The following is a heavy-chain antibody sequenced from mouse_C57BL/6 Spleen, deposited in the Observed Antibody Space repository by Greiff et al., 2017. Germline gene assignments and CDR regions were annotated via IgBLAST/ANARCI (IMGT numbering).Heavy chain of an antibody. Sequence: VHLQQSGAELVRPGASVTLSCKASGYTFTDYEMHWVKQTPVHGLEWIGAIDPETGGTAYNQKFKGKAILTADKSSSTAYMALRSLTSEDSAVYYCTIPDGFYAMDYWGQGTSVTVSS. CDR2: IDPETGGT. CDR3: TIPDGFYAMDY. CDR1: GYTFTDYE. V-gene: IGHV1-15*01. J-gene: IGHJ4*01. D-gene: IGHD2-3*01.